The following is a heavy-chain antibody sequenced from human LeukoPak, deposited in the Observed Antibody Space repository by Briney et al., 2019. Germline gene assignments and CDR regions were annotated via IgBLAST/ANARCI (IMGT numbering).Heavy chain of an antibody. CDR2: ISSSGSTI. V-gene: IGHV3-11*01. J-gene: IGHJ4*02. CDR3: AKDHTMVRGAFDY. CDR1: GFTFSDYY. D-gene: IGHD3-10*01. Sequence: GGSLRLSCAASGFTFSDYYMSWIRQAPGKGLEWVSYISSSGSTIYYADSVKGRFTISRDNAKNSLYLQMNSLRAEDTAVYYCAKDHTMVRGAFDYWGQGTLVTVSS.